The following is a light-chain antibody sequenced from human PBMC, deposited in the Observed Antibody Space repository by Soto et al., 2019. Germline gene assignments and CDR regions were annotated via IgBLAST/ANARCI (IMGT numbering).Light chain of an antibody. J-gene: IGLJ3*02. V-gene: IGLV2-14*03. CDR1: SSDVGGYNY. Sequence: QSALTQPASVSGSPGQSITISCTGTSSDVGGYNYVSWFQQHPGKAPKLKIYEVSNRPSGVSNRFSGSKSGYTASLTISELHAEDEADYYCTSFTSSSTWVFGGGTKVTVL. CDR2: EVS. CDR3: TSFTSSSTWV.